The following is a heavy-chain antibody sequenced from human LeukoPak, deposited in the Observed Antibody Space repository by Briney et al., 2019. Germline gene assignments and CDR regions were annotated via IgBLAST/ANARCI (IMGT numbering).Heavy chain of an antibody. CDR3: ARAFHDALDI. CDR1: GFTFSDYY. Sequence: GGSLRLSCAASGFTFSDYYMTWIRQAPGKGLEWVSYISSSGSNIYDADSMKGRFTISRDNAKNSLYLQMNSLRAEDTAVYYCARAFHDALDIWGQGTTVTVS. J-gene: IGHJ3*02. V-gene: IGHV3-11*01. CDR2: ISSSGSNI.